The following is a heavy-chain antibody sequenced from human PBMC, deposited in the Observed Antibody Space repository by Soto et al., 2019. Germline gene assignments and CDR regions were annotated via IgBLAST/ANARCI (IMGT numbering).Heavy chain of an antibody. CDR2: IKSKTDGGTT. V-gene: IGHV3-15*07. CDR3: TTDSYSTIIIVRFDY. Sequence: GGSLRLSCAASVFTFSNAWINWVRQAPGKGLEWVGRIKSKTDGGTTDYAEPVKGRFAISRDDSNNMVYLQMNSLKIEDTAVYYCTTDSYSTIIIVRFDYWGHRTLVTVSS. D-gene: IGHD3-22*01. J-gene: IGHJ4*01. CDR1: VFTFSNAW.